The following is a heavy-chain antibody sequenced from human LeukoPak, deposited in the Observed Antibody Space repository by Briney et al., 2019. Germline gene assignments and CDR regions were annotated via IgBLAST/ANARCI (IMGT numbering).Heavy chain of an antibody. V-gene: IGHV4-34*01. CDR3: ARHLFSESYYF. D-gene: IGHD1-26*01. CDR2: INESGST. J-gene: IGHJ4*02. CDR1: GGSFSGYY. Sequence: KPSETLSLTCAVYGGSFSGYYWSWIRQPPGKGLAWIGEINESGSTNYNPSLTSRVTISVDTSKTQFSLKLSSVTAADTAVYYCARHLFSESYYFWGPGTLVTVSS.